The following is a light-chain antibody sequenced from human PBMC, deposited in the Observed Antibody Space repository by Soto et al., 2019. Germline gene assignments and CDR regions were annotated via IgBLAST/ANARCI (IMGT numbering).Light chain of an antibody. V-gene: IGLV4-69*01. J-gene: IGLJ3*02. CDR1: RGHSSYA. Sequence: QLVLTQSPSASASLGASVKLTCTLSRGHSSYAIAWHQQQPEKGPRYLMKVNSDGSHIKGDGIPDRFSGSTSGAERYLTISSLQSEDEADYYCQTWGTGIRVFGGGTKLTVL. CDR2: VNSDGSH. CDR3: QTWGTGIRV.